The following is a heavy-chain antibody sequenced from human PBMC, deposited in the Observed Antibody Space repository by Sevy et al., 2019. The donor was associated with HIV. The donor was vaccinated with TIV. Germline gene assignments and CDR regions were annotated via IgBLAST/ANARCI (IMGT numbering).Heavy chain of an antibody. CDR3: ARVSLRLGELSPYYFDY. CDR1: GGTFSSYA. CDR2: IIPIFGTA. J-gene: IGHJ4*02. V-gene: IGHV1-69*13. Sequence: ASVKVSCKASGGTFSSYAISWVRQAPGQGLEWMGGIIPIFGTANYAQKFQGRVTITADESTSTAYMELSSLRSEDTAVYYCARVSLRLGELSPYYFDYWGQGTLVTVSS. D-gene: IGHD3-16*02.